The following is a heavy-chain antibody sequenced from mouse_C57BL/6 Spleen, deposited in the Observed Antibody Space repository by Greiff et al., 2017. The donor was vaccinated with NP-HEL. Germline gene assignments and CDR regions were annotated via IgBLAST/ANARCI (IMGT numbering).Heavy chain of an antibody. D-gene: IGHD4-1*01. J-gene: IGHJ2*01. CDR2: IYPGDGDT. Sequence: QVQLQQSGAELVKPGASVKISCKASGYAFSSYWMNWVKQRPGKGLEWIGQIYPGDGDTNYNGKSKGKATLTADKSSSTAYMQLSSLTSEDSAVYFCTRRKEAGTFDYWGQGTTLTVSS. CDR3: TRRKEAGTFDY. V-gene: IGHV1-80*01. CDR1: GYAFSSYW.